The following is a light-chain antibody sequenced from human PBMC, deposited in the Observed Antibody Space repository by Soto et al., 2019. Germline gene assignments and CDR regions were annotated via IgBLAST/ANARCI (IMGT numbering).Light chain of an antibody. CDR3: AAWDDDLNGPV. Sequence: QSALTQPASVSGSPGQSITISCAGSGGDVGNYDLLSWYQQIPGKAPKLIIFEVNRRPSGVSDRFSGSKSGTSASLAISGLQSEDEATYFCAAWDDDLNGPVFGGGTKLTVL. CDR1: GGDVGNYDL. CDR2: EVN. J-gene: IGLJ3*02. V-gene: IGLV2-14*02.